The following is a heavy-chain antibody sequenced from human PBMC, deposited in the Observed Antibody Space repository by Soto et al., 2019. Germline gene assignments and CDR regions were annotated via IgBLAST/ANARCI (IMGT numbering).Heavy chain of an antibody. CDR1: GYTFTSYY. CDR2: INPSGGST. D-gene: IGHD3-3*01. V-gene: IGHV1-46*01. CDR3: ASEGITIFGVVPY. J-gene: IGHJ4*02. Sequence: ASVKVSCKASGYTFTSYYMHWVRQAPGQGLEWMGIINPSGGSTSYAQKFQGRVTMTRDTSTSTVYMELSSLRFEDTAVYYCASEGITIFGVVPYWGQGTLVTVSS.